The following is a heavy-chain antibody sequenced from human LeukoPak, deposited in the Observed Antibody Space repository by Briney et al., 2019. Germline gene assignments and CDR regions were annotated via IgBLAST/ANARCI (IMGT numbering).Heavy chain of an antibody. CDR2: TTGRGDNT. J-gene: IGHJ4*02. CDR1: GFFFSDSA. V-gene: IGHV3-23*01. Sequence: PGGSLRLSCAASGFFFSDSAMAWVRQAPGKGLEWVSTTTGRGDNTHYADSVKGRFTFSRDNSKNTLYLQMNSLGVDDTAVYYYTRDPTEYVGASADWGQGTLVTVSS. CDR3: TRDPTEYVGASAD. D-gene: IGHD1-26*01.